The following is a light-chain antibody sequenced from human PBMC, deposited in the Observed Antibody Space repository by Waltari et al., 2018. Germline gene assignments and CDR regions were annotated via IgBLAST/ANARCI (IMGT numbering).Light chain of an antibody. Sequence: EIVLKQSPGTLSLSPGERATLSCRASQGVSSNYLAWYQQRPGQAPRLLIYGASSRATDIPDRFSGSGSGTDFTLTISSLEPADFAVYFCQQYGSSPPWTFGQGTKVEIK. CDR2: GAS. CDR3: QQYGSSPPWT. CDR1: QGVSSNY. J-gene: IGKJ1*01. V-gene: IGKV3-20*01.